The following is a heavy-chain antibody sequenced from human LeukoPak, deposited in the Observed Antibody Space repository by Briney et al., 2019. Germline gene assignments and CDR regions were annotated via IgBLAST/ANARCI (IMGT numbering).Heavy chain of an antibody. V-gene: IGHV4-59*01. CDR1: GGSISSYY. Sequence: PSETLSLTCTVSGGSISSYYWSWIRQPPGKGLEWIGYIYYSGSTNYNPSLKSRVTISVDTSKNQFSLKLSSVTAADTAVYYCARAPTYYYGSGRKNGAFDIWGQGTMVTVSS. D-gene: IGHD3-10*01. CDR3: ARAPTYYYGSGRKNGAFDI. CDR2: IYYSGST. J-gene: IGHJ3*02.